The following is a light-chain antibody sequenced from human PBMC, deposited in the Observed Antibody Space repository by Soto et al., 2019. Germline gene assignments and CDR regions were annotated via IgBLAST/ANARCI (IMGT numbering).Light chain of an antibody. Sequence: QSALTQPASVSGSPGQSITISCTGTSSDVGSYNLVSWFQQYPGKAPKLMIFENSKWPSGVSNRFSGSKSGNTASLTISGLQAEDEADYYCCSYAGSRTWVFGGGTKLTVL. CDR2: ENS. J-gene: IGLJ3*02. CDR3: CSYAGSRTWV. V-gene: IGLV2-23*01. CDR1: SSDVGSYNL.